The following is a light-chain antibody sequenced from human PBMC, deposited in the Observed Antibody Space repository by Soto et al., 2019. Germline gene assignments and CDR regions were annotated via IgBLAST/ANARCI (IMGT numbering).Light chain of an antibody. CDR2: GAS. J-gene: IGKJ1*01. Sequence: EIVFTQSPGTLSLSPGERATLCCRASQSVSSSYLAWYQQKPGQAPRLLIYGASSRATGIPDRFSGSGSGTDFTLTISRLEPEDFAVYYCQQYGGSPTTFGQGTKVDIK. CDR1: QSVSSSY. CDR3: QQYGGSPTT. V-gene: IGKV3-20*01.